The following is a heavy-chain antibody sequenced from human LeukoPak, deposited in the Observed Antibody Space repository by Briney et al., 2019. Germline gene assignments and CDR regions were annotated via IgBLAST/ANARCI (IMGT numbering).Heavy chain of an antibody. J-gene: IGHJ4*02. V-gene: IGHV5-51*01. CDR1: GYSFTSYW. CDR3: ARALRFLDQDY. CDR2: IYPGDSDT. Sequence: GESLKISCKGSGYSFTSYWIGWVRQMPGKGLEWMGIIYPGDSDTRYGPSFQGQVTISADKSISTAYLQWGSLKASDTAMYYCARALRFLDQDYWGQGTLVTVSS. D-gene: IGHD3-3*01.